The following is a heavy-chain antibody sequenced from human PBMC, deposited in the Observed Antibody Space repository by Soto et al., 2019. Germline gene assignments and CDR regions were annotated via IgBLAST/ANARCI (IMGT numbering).Heavy chain of an antibody. V-gene: IGHV1-3*01. CDR2: INAGNGNT. CDR3: ARIKKDSSSWYAYYYGMDV. Sequence: ASVKVSCKASGYTFTSYAMHWVRQAPGQRPEWMGWINAGNGNTKYSQKFQGRVTITRDTSASTAYMELSRLRSEDTAVYYCARIKKDSSSWYAYYYGMDVWGQGTTVTVTS. CDR1: GYTFTSYA. J-gene: IGHJ6*02. D-gene: IGHD6-13*01.